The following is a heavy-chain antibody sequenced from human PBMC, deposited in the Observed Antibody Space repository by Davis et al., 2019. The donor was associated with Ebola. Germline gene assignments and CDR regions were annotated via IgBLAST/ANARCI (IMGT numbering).Heavy chain of an antibody. CDR2: IYTSGST. CDR1: GGSISSYY. J-gene: IGHJ6*03. Sequence: PSETLSLTCTVSGGSISSYYWSWIRQPAGKGLEWIGRIYTSGSTNYNPSLKSRVTMSVDTFKNQFSLKLSSVTAADTAVYYCARDRGLYYYYYMDVWGKGTTVTVSS. V-gene: IGHV4-4*07. D-gene: IGHD3-16*01. CDR3: ARDRGLYYYYYMDV.